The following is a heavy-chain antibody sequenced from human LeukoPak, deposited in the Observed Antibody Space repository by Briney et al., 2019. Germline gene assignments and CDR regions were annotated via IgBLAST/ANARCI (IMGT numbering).Heavy chain of an antibody. CDR1: GGSISSGGYS. CDR2: IYRSGST. D-gene: IGHD6-13*01. J-gene: IGHJ3*02. Sequence: SETLSLTCAVSGGSISSGGYSWSWIRQPPGKGLEWIGYIYRSGSTYYNPSLKSRVTISVDTSKNQFSLKLSSVTAADTAVYYCARKMIAAAPSGAFDIWGQGTMVTVSS. V-gene: IGHV4-30-2*02. CDR3: ARKMIAAAPSGAFDI.